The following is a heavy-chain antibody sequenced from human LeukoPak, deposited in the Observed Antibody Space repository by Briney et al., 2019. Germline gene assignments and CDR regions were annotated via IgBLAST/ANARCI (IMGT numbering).Heavy chain of an antibody. Sequence: GGSLRLSCAASGFTFSSYGMHWVRQAPGKGLEWVAVISCDGSNKYYADSVKGRFTISRDNSKNTLYLQMNSLRAEDTAVYYCAKVEWFGELFDDYWGQGTLVTVSS. CDR3: AKVEWFGELFDDY. CDR2: ISCDGSNK. CDR1: GFTFSSYG. V-gene: IGHV3-30*18. J-gene: IGHJ4*02. D-gene: IGHD3-10*01.